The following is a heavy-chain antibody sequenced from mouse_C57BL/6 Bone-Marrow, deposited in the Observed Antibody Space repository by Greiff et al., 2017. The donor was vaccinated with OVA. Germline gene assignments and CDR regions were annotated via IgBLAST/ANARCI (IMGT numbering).Heavy chain of an antibody. Sequence: EVKVVESGGGLVQPGGSLKLSCAASGFTFSDYYMYWVRQTPEKRLEWVAYISNGGGSTYYPDTVKGRFTITRDNAKNTLYLQMSRLKSEDTAMYYCARHRYYGSYWYFDVWGTGTTVTVSS. V-gene: IGHV5-12*01. CDR1: GFTFSDYY. D-gene: IGHD1-1*01. CDR2: ISNGGGST. CDR3: ARHRYYGSYWYFDV. J-gene: IGHJ1*03.